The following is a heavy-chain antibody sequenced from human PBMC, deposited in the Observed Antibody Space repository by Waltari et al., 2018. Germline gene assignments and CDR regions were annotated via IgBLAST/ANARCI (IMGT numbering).Heavy chain of an antibody. V-gene: IGHV4-39*07. CDR1: GGSISSSSYS. J-gene: IGHJ4*02. CDR3: ARHLRACSGGSCYNTQFDY. Sequence: QLQLQASGPGLVKPSETLSLTCTVSGGSISSSSYSWGWIRPTPSKGLELIWSIYYSWSTYYNPSIKSRVTISVDTSKNQFSLKLSSVTAADTAVYYCARHLRACSGGSCYNTQFDYWGQGTLVTVSS. CDR2: IYYSWST. D-gene: IGHD2-15*01.